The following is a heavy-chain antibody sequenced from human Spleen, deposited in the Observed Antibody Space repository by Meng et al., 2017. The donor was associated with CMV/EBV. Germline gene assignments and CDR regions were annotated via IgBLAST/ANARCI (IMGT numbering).Heavy chain of an antibody. CDR1: GGSISSSSYY. CDR2: IYFSGSASYSGST. CDR3: ARGYSSNWAFDY. D-gene: IGHD6-13*01. Sequence: SETLSLTCTVSGGSISSSSYYWGWIRQPPGKGLEWIASIYFSGSASYSGSTYYNPSLKSRVTISGDTSKNQFSLKVSSVTAADTAVFYCARGYSSNWAFDYWGQGTLVTVSS. V-gene: IGHV4-39*07. J-gene: IGHJ4*02.